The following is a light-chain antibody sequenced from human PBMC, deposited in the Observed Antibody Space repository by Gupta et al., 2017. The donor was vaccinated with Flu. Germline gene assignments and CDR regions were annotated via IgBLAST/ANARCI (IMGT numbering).Light chain of an antibody. V-gene: IGLV2-23*01. CDR1: SSDVGSYNF. CDR3: CSYAGSSTQ. CDR2: EGS. Sequence: SALTQPASVSGSPGQSVTIPCTGTSSDVGSYNFVSWDQQHPCKAPKLMIYEGSKRPSGVSNRFSGFKSGNTAPLTISGLQAEDEADYYCCSYAGSSTQFGGGTKLTVL. J-gene: IGLJ3*02.